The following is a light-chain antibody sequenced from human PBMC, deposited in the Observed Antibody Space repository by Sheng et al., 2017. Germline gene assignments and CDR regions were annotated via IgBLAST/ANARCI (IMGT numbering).Light chain of an antibody. Sequence: EIVLTQSPGTLSLSPGERVTLSCRASQSVSSTYLAWYQQKPGQAPRLLIYSTSSRATGIPDRFSGSGSGTDFTLTISRLEPEDFALYYCQQYGSSPPYSFGPGTKLDIK. J-gene: IGKJ2*03. CDR1: QSVSSTY. V-gene: IGKV3-20*01. CDR3: QQYGSSPPYS. CDR2: STS.